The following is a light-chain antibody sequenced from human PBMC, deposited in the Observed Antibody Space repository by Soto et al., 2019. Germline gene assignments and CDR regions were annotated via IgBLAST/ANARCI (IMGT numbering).Light chain of an antibody. CDR3: QQYSTYST. CDR2: KAS. V-gene: IGKV1-5*03. J-gene: IGKJ1*01. CDR1: QTISSW. Sequence: DIQMTQSPSTLSASVGDRVILTCRASQTISSWLAWYQQKPGKAPKLLIYKASSLESGVPSRFSGSGSGTEFTLTISSLQPDDFATYYCQQYSTYSTFGQGTKVEIK.